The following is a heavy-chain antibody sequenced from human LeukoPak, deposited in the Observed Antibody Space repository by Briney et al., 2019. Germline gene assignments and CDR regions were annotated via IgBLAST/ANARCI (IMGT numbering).Heavy chain of an antibody. CDR3: AREMGGNALDY. CDR1: GFTFSSYA. V-gene: IGHV3-30*04. CDR2: ISYDGSNK. J-gene: IGHJ4*02. Sequence: GRSLRLSCAASGFTFSSYARHWVRQAPGKGLEWVAVISYDGSNKYYADSVKGRFTISRDNSKNTLYLQMNSLRAEDTAVYYCAREMGGNALDYWGQGTLVTVSS. D-gene: IGHD4-23*01.